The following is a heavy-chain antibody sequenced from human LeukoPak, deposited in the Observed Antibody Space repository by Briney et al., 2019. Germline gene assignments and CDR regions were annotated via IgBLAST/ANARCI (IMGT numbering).Heavy chain of an antibody. V-gene: IGHV1-69*01. Sequence: AASVKVSCKASGGTFSSYAISWVRQAPGQGLEWMGGIIPIFGTANYAQKFQGRVTITADESTSTAYMELSSLRSEDTAVYYCARNAGAHSTRRDGYNLGLYWFDPWGQGTLVTVSS. D-gene: IGHD5-24*01. CDR3: ARNAGAHSTRRDGYNLGLYWFDP. J-gene: IGHJ5*02. CDR2: IIPIFGTA. CDR1: GGTFSSYA.